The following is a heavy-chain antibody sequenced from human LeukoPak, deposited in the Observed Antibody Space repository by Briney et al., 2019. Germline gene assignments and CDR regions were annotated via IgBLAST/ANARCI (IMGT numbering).Heavy chain of an antibody. CDR2: INGDGRNT. J-gene: IGHJ5*02. Sequence: GGSLRLSCAASGFTFSSYWMHWVRQAPGKGLVWVSRINGDGRNTDYADSVKGRFTISRDNAKNTLYLQMNSLRAEDTAVYYCARPPDILTGKNWFDPWGQGTLVTISS. CDR3: ARPPDILTGKNWFDP. V-gene: IGHV3-74*01. D-gene: IGHD3-9*01. CDR1: GFTFSSYW.